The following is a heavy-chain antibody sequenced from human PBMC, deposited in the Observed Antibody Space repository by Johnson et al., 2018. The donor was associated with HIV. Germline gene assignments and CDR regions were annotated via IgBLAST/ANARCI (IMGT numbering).Heavy chain of an antibody. V-gene: IGHV3-66*01. Sequence: EKLVESGGGVVQPGRSLRLSCAASGFTVSSNYMSWVRQAPGKGLEWVSVIYSGGSTYYADSVKGRFTISRDNSKNTLYLQMNSLRAEDTAVYYCMLRTHAEKAFDIWGQGTLITVSP. D-gene: IGHD2-8*01. CDR3: MLRTHAEKAFDI. CDR1: GFTVSSNY. J-gene: IGHJ3*02. CDR2: IYSGGST.